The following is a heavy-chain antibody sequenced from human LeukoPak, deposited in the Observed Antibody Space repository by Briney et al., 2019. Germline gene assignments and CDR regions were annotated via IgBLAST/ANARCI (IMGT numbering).Heavy chain of an antibody. CDR3: ARGVRASGLRYPPGPDY. CDR2: INPSGGST. J-gene: IGHJ4*02. V-gene: IGHV1-46*01. Sequence: ASVKVSCKASGYTFTSYYMHWVRQAPGRGLEWMGIINPSGGSTSYAQKFQGRVTMTRDTSTTTVYMELSSLRSEDTAVYYCARGVRASGLRYPPGPDYWGQGTLVTVSS. D-gene: IGHD3-16*01. CDR1: GYTFTSYY.